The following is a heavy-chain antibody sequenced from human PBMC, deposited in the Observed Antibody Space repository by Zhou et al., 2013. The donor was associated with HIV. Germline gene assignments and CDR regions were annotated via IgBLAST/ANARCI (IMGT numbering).Heavy chain of an antibody. Sequence: QVQLLQSGAEVKKPGASVKVSCKVSGYTLTELALHWVRQAPGKGLEWMGGFDPERGERIYAQKFQGRVTMAEDTSADTAYLELSSLRSEDTAVYYCARSTDLWIGELSYYSGMDVWGQGTTVTVSS. CDR2: FDPERGER. J-gene: IGHJ6*02. V-gene: IGHV1-24*01. CDR3: ARSTDLWIGELSYYSGMDV. CDR1: GYTLTELA. D-gene: IGHD3-10*01.